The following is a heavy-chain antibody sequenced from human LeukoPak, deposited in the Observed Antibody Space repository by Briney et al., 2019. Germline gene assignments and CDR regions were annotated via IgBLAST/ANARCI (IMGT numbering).Heavy chain of an antibody. D-gene: IGHD3-22*01. CDR1: GDSVSSNSAA. V-gene: IGHV6-1*01. Sequence: SQTLSLTCAISGDSVSSNSAAWNWIRQSPSRGLEWLGRTYYRSKWYNDYAVSVKSRITINPDTSKNQFSLQLNSVTPKDTAVYYCARVSYYYDGSGYYYYFDYWGQGTLVTVSS. CDR3: ARVSYYYDGSGYYYYFDY. CDR2: TYYRSKWYN. J-gene: IGHJ4*02.